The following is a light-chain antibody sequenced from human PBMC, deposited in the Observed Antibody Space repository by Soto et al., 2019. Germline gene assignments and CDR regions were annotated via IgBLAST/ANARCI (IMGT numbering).Light chain of an antibody. CDR2: EGS. J-gene: IGLJ1*01. CDR3: CSYAGSNTFV. Sequence: QSVLTQPASVSGSPGQAITLSCTGTSKDVGSYDLVSWYQQHPGKAPKLMIYEGSKRPSGISNRFSGSKSGNTASLTISGLQAEDEADYYCCSYAGSNTFVFGTGTKVTVL. V-gene: IGLV2-23*03. CDR1: SKDVGSYDL.